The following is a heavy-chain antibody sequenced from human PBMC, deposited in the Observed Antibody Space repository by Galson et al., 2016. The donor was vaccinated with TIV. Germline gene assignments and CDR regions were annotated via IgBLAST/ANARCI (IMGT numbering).Heavy chain of an antibody. CDR1: GASIRNSAYY. V-gene: IGHV4-39*01. D-gene: IGHD6-13*01. CDR2: LFDGGTT. Sequence: ETLSLTCGVSGASIRNSAYYWAWIRQPPGKGVEWIGSLFDGGTTYYSPSFKCRVNIYADGPRNQIARRLRPVTAADTSVCYCARLTYSSSYYEYFEHLGQGTLVTVSS. CDR3: ARLTYSSSYYEYFEH. J-gene: IGHJ1*01.